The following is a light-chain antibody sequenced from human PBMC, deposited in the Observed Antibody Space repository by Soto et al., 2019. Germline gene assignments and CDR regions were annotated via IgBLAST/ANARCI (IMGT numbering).Light chain of an antibody. J-gene: IGKJ1*01. Sequence: EIVLTQSPGTLSLSPGERATLSRRASQSVSSSYLAWYQQKPGQAPRLLIYGASSRATGIPDRFSGSGSGADFTLTISRLEPEDFAVHYCQQYGSSRTFGQGTKVDIK. V-gene: IGKV3-20*01. CDR2: GAS. CDR1: QSVSSSY. CDR3: QQYGSSRT.